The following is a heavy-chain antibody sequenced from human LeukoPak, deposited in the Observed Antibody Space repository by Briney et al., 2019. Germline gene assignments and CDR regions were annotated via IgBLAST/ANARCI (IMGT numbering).Heavy chain of an antibody. D-gene: IGHD3-10*01. CDR1: GGSFSGYY. V-gene: IGHV4-34*01. J-gene: IGHJ4*02. CDR2: INHSGST. Sequence: SETLSLTCAVYGGSFSGYYWSWIRQPPGKGLEWIGEINHSGSTNYNPSLMSRVTISVDTSKNQFSLKLSSVTAADTAVYYCARGPSYYGSGSYYNKRITFDYWGQGTLVTVSS. CDR3: ARGPSYYGSGSYYNKRITFDY.